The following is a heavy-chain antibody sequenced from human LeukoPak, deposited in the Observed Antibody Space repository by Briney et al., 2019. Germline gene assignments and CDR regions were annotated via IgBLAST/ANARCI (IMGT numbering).Heavy chain of an antibody. D-gene: IGHD3-10*01. J-gene: IGHJ4*02. CDR2: IYSSGST. Sequence: SETLSLTCTVSGGSISSYYWSWIRQPPGKGLEWIGYIYSSGSTNYSPSLKSRLTISVDASKNQFSLKLTSATAADTAVYYCARAYYYGSGSYGLDYWGQGTLVTVSS. V-gene: IGHV4-59*01. CDR1: GGSISSYY. CDR3: ARAYYYGSGSYGLDY.